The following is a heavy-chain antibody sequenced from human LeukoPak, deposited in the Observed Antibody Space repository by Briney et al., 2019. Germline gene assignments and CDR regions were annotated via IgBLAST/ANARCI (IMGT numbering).Heavy chain of an antibody. CDR1: GFTFDDFA. J-gene: IGHJ5*02. V-gene: IGHV3-9*01. Sequence: GGSLRLSCAASGFTFDDFAMHWVRQAPGKGLEWVSSINWDSGNKRYADSVKGRFTISRDNAKNSLYLQMNSLRPEDTAFYYCAKWPAYYDSSGYYYDYNWFDPWGQGTLVTVSS. CDR2: INWDSGNK. CDR3: AKWPAYYDSSGYYYDYNWFDP. D-gene: IGHD3-22*01.